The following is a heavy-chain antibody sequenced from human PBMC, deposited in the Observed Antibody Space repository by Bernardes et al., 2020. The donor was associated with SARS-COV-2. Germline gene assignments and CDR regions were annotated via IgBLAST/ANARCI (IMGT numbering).Heavy chain of an antibody. V-gene: IGHV3-7*03. Sequence: GSLRLSCAASGFTFSSYWMSWVRQAPGRGLEWVANIKQDGNEKYYVDSLRGRFTISRDNAKNSLYLQMNSLRAEDTAVYYCARDGYGYWYFDLWGRGTLVTVSS. CDR3: ARDGYGYWYFDL. CDR1: GFTFSSYW. CDR2: IKQDGNEK. D-gene: IGHD5-18*01. J-gene: IGHJ2*01.